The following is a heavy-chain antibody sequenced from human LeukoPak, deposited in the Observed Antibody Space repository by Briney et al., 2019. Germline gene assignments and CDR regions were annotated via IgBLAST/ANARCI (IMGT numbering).Heavy chain of an antibody. Sequence: PGGSLRLPCAASGFTFSSYAMSWVRQAPGKGLEWVSGISGSGGSTYYADSVKGRFTISRDNSKNTLYLQMNSLRAEDTAVYYCANDGAYYDINTYAFDIWGQGTMVTVSS. CDR3: ANDGAYYDINTYAFDI. J-gene: IGHJ3*02. D-gene: IGHD3-22*01. CDR2: ISGSGGST. CDR1: GFTFSSYA. V-gene: IGHV3-23*01.